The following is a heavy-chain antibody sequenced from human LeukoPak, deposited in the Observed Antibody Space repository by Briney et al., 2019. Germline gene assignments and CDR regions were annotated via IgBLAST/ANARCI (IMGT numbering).Heavy chain of an antibody. D-gene: IGHD3-10*01. CDR1: GFPFTIYA. J-gene: IGHJ4*02. CDR3: AKYRGFGDSYDS. Sequence: GGSLGLSCAASGFPFTIYAMSWVRQAPGKGLEWVSSIGDSSTYYADFVKGRFTISRDTSKNTMDLQMNSLRAEDTAIYYCAKYRGFGDSYDSWGQGTLVTVSS. V-gene: IGHV3-23*01. CDR2: IGDSST.